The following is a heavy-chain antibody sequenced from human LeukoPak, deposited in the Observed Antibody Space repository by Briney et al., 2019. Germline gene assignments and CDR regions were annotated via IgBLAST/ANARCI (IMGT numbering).Heavy chain of an antibody. CDR3: ARGSGWNSFDP. Sequence: SETLSLTCIVSGGPISTDLYYWIWIRQPAGKGLEWIGRIYSNGWTDYNPPLKSLASISIDTSKNHFSLKMSLATAADTDLSYCARGSGWNSFDPWGQGTLVTVSS. CDR2: IYSNGWT. CDR1: GGPISTDLYY. J-gene: IGHJ5*02. V-gene: IGHV4-61*02. D-gene: IGHD6-19*01.